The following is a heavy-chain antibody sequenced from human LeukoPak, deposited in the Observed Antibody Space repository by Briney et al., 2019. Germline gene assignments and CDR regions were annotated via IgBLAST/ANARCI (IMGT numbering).Heavy chain of an antibody. Sequence: ASVKVSCKASGYTFTGYYMHWVRQAPGQGLEWMGWISAYNGNTNYAQKLQGRVTMTTDTSTSTAYMELRSLRSDDTAVYYCARARGQWPATYYFDYWGQGTLVTVSS. CDR2: ISAYNGNT. V-gene: IGHV1-18*04. J-gene: IGHJ4*02. CDR3: ARARGQWPATYYFDY. D-gene: IGHD6-19*01. CDR1: GYTFTGYY.